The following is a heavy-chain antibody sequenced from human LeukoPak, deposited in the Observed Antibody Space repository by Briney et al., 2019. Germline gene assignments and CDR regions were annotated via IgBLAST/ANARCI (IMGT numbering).Heavy chain of an antibody. V-gene: IGHV1-18*01. Sequence: ASVKVSCKASGYTFTSYGIRWVRQAPGQGLEWMGWISAYNGNTNYAQKLQGRVTMTTDTSTSTAYMELRSLRSDDTAVYYCARGLLLEGRGDAFDIWGQGTMVTVSS. J-gene: IGHJ3*02. D-gene: IGHD4-23*01. CDR3: ARGLLLEGRGDAFDI. CDR1: GYTFTSYG. CDR2: ISAYNGNT.